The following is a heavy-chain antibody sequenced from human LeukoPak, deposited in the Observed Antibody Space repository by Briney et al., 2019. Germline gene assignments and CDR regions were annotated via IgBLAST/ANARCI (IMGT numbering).Heavy chain of an antibody. CDR1: GFAFNVYA. CDR2: INANSGTT. V-gene: IGHV3-23*01. CDR3: AKPISGGLAVTADWFHP. D-gene: IGHD6-19*01. Sequence: GGSLRLSCAASGFAFNVYAMSWLRQPPGKGLEWVSTINANSGTTSYAASVRGRFSISRDNSKSTFYLQLSTLRADDTATYYCAKPISGGLAVTADWFHPWGQGTLVVVSS. J-gene: IGHJ5*01.